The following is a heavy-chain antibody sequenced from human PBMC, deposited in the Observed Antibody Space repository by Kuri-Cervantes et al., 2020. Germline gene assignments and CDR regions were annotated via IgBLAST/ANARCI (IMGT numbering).Heavy chain of an antibody. CDR2: ISAYNGNT. D-gene: IGHD6-19*01. CDR1: GYTFTSYG. CDR3: ARVVAGLYYYYGMDV. V-gene: IGHV1-18*01. J-gene: IGHJ6*02. Sequence: ASENVSYKASGYTFTSYGISWVRQAPGQGLEWMGWISAYNGNTNYAQKLQGRVTMTTDTSTSTAYMELRSLRSDDTAVYYCARVVAGLYYYYGMDVWGQGTTVTVSS.